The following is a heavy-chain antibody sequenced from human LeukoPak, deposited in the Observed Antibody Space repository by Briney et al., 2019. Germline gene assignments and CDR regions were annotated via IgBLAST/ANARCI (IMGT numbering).Heavy chain of an antibody. CDR2: IYHSGST. D-gene: IGHD3-10*01. CDR1: GGSISSSNW. Sequence: SETLSLTCAVSGGSISSSNWWSWVRPPPGKGLEWIGEIYHSGSTNYSPSLKSRVTISVDKSKNRLSLNLSSVTAADTAVYYCARGITLIRGVISFDYWGQGTLVTVSS. CDR3: ARGITLIRGVISFDY. J-gene: IGHJ4*02. V-gene: IGHV4-4*02.